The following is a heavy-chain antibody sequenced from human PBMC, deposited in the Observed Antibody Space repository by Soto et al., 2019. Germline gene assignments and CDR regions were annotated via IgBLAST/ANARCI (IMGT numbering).Heavy chain of an antibody. CDR2: QTGST. J-gene: IGHJ4*02. Sequence: QVHLQESGPGLIKPSETLSLTCSVSGASVTSDSYHWTWIRQPPGKGLEWIGQTGSTNYNPSLKSRITISVDTSKNQFSLNLDSVTAADTAIYYCAIYKAGAGGNGFWGQGTLFIVSS. CDR3: AIYKAGAGGNGF. V-gene: IGHV4-61*01. D-gene: IGHD6-19*01. CDR1: GASVTSDSYH.